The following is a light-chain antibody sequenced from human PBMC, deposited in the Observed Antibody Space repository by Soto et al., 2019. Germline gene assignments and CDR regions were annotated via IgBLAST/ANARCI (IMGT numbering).Light chain of an antibody. V-gene: IGKV3-15*01. CDR1: QSVRSN. J-gene: IGKJ1*01. CDR2: GAS. Sequence: EIVMTQSPATLSVSPGETATLSCRASQSVRSNLAWYQQKPGQAPRLLIYGASTRATGIPARFSGSGSGTEFTLTISSLQSEDSAVYYCQQYNNWPPWTFGQGTKVEIK. CDR3: QQYNNWPPWT.